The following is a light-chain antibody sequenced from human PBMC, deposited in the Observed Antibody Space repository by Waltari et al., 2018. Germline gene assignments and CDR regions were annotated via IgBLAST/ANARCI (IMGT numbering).Light chain of an antibody. V-gene: IGKV3-15*01. Sequence: EIVMTQSPATLSVSPGERVTLSCRASQRIARNLAWYQQKRGQPPGLLIYAASSRAAGIPDRFSASGSETDFSLTISGLQSEDFAIYYCQQYNSWLRTFGQGTKVEIK. CDR1: QRIARN. CDR3: QQYNSWLRT. CDR2: AAS. J-gene: IGKJ1*01.